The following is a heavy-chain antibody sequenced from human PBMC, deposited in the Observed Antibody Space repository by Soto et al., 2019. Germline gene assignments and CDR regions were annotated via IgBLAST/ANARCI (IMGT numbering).Heavy chain of an antibody. CDR2: ISGTGSST. Sequence: EVQLLESGGGSVQPGGSLRLSCAASGFTFSSYAMSWVRQAPGKGLEWVSAISGTGSSTNYADSVEGRFTISRDNSKNTLYLQMSSVRAEDTAVYYCAKAGGIAVPGTHLDYWGQGTLVTVSS. D-gene: IGHD6-19*01. CDR3: AKAGGIAVPGTHLDY. J-gene: IGHJ4*02. V-gene: IGHV3-23*01. CDR1: GFTFSSYA.